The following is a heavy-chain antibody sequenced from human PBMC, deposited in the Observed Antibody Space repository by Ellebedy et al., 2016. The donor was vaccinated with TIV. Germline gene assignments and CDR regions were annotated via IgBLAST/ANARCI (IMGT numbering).Heavy chain of an antibody. CDR3: ARVSRYASAFDY. D-gene: IGHD2-15*01. J-gene: IGHJ4*02. CDR1: GYTCTSYG. CDR2: IIPIFGTA. V-gene: IGHV1-69*13. Sequence: ASVKVSCKASGYTCTSYGISWVRQAPGQGLEWMGGIIPIFGTANYAQKFQGRVTLTADESTSTAYMELSSLRSEDTAVYYCARVSRYASAFDYWGQGTLVTVSS.